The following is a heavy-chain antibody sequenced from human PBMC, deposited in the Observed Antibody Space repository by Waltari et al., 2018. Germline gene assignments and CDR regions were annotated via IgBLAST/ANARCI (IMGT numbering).Heavy chain of an antibody. D-gene: IGHD3-10*01. Sequence: QVRLVQSGAEVKKPGASVRVSCKASGYTFTPHNLHWVRQAPGQGLEWMGIINPTDGNTNYAQKFQGRVTMTTGTSTTTVYLDLSSLRSDDTAVYYCARGSSGTFYNYLDSWGQGTLVTVSS. CDR1: GYTFTPHN. V-gene: IGHV1-46*01. J-gene: IGHJ4*02. CDR3: ARGSSGTFYNYLDS. CDR2: INPTDGNT.